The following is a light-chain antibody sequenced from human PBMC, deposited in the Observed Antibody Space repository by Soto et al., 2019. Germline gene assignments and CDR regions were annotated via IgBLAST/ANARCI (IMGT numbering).Light chain of an antibody. J-gene: IGKJ5*01. CDR2: GAS. CDR3: QQRSNPIT. CDR1: QSVSSY. Sequence: EIVLTQSPSTLSLSLGERATLSCRTSQSVSSYLAWYQQKPGQAPRLLIYGASSRATGIPDRFSGSGSGTDFTLTISSLEPEDFAVYYCQQRSNPITFGQGTRLEIK. V-gene: IGKV3-11*01.